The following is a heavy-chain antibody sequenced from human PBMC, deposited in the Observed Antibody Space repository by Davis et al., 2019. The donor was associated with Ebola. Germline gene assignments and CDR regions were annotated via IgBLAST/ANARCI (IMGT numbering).Heavy chain of an antibody. CDR2: INPNSGGT. J-gene: IGHJ5*02. Sequence: ASVTVSCKASGGTFSSYAISWVRQAPGQGLEWMGWINPNSGGTNYAQKFQGWVTMTRDTSISTAYMELSRLRSDDTAVYYCARESWNARVGWFDPWGQGTLVTVSS. CDR3: ARESWNARVGWFDP. D-gene: IGHD1-1*01. V-gene: IGHV1-2*04. CDR1: GGTFSSYA.